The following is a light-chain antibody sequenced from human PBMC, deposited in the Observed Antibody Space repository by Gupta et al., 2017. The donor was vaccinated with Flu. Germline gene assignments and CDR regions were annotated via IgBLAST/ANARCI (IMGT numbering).Light chain of an antibody. J-gene: IGKJ2*01. V-gene: IGKV1-39*01. CDR2: AAS. Sequence: IKMTQSPSSLSASVGDRVTITCRASQRIRTYLNWYQDRQGEAPKLLNYAASSLQSGVPSRFSGSGSGTDFILTISSLQPEDFVSYNCEQSYSAPLIFGQGTKLEIK. CDR1: QRIRTY. CDR3: EQSYSAPLI.